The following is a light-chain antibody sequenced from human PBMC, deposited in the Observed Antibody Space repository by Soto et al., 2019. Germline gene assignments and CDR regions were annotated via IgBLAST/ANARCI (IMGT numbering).Light chain of an antibody. CDR1: SSDVGAYNY. CDR3: SSYTTSSTYV. CDR2: DVS. Sequence: QSVLTQPASGSRFPGQSITITYTGASSDVGAYNYVAWCQQHPGKGPKLLIYDVSNRPSGFSSRFSGSKSGNTASLTISGLRAEDEADYFCSSYTTSSTYVFGTG. J-gene: IGLJ1*01. V-gene: IGLV2-14*01.